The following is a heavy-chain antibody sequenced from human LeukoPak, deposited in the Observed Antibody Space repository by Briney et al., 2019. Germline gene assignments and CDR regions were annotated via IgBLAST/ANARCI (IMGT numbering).Heavy chain of an antibody. CDR3: TRGYENGYYLYYYYGMDV. CDR1: GFTFGDYA. Sequence: GGSLRLSCTASGFTFGDYAMSWVRQAPGKGLEWAGFIRSKAYGGTTEYAASVKGRFTISRDDSKSIAYLQMNSLKTEDTAVYYCTRGYENGYYLYYYYGMDVWGQGTTVTVSS. V-gene: IGHV3-49*04. CDR2: IRSKAYGGTT. D-gene: IGHD3-3*01. J-gene: IGHJ6*02.